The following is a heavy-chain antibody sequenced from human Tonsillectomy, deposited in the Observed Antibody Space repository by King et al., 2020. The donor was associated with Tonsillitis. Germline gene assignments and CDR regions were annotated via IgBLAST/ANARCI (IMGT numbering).Heavy chain of an antibody. D-gene: IGHD2-15*01. J-gene: IGHJ6*03. V-gene: IGHV3-11*01. CDR2: IRRDGSTV. CDR3: AREGYNYYYYMDV. Sequence: VQLVESGGGLVKPGGSLRLSCAASGFTFSDYYMSWNRQAPGKGREWISYIRRDGSTVFYADSVKGRFTISRDNAKSSLYLQMNSLRAEDTAVYYCAREGYNYYYYMDVWGKGTTVTVSS. CDR1: GFTFSDYY.